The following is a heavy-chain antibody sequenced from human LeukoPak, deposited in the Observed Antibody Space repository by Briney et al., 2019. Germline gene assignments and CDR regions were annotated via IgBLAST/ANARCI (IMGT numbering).Heavy chain of an antibody. CDR3: ARDLAIFGVVTALYHFDY. V-gene: IGHV3-48*01. Sequence: GGSLRLSCAASGFTFSSYSMNWVRQAPGKGLEWVSYISSSSSTIYYADSVKGRFTISRDNAKNSLYLQMNSLRAEDTAVYYCARDLAIFGVVTALYHFDYWGQGTLVTVSS. CDR2: ISSSSSTI. CDR1: GFTFSSYS. D-gene: IGHD3-3*01. J-gene: IGHJ4*02.